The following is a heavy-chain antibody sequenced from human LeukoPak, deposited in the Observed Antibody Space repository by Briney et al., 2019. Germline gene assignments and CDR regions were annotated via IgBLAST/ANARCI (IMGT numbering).Heavy chain of an antibody. CDR3: ARGQRSMLLWFGELDY. V-gene: IGHV4-39*07. CDR1: GGSISTSNYY. CDR2: IYYSGST. Sequence: SETLSLTCTVSGGSISTSNYYWGWIRQPPGKGLEWIGSIYYSGSTYYNPSLKSRVTISVDTSKNQFSLKLSSVTAADTAVYYCARGQRSMLLWFGELDYWGQGTLVTVSS. D-gene: IGHD3-10*01. J-gene: IGHJ4*02.